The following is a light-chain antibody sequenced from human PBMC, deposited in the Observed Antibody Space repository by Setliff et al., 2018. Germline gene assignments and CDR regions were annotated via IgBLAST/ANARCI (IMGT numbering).Light chain of an antibody. CDR3: AAWDDSLTGSYV. J-gene: IGLJ1*01. CDR2: SNN. CDR1: SSNIGGNT. V-gene: IGLV1-44*01. Sequence: QSVLTQPPSTSGTPGQRVTISCSGSSSNIGGNTVNWYQQLPGTAPRLLIFSNNDRPSGVSNRFTGSKSGTSASLTISGLQSEDEGDYYCAAWDDSLTGSYVFGTGTKVTV.